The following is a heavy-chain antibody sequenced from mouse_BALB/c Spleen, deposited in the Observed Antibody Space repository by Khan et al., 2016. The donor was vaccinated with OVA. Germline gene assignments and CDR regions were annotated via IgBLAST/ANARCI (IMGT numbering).Heavy chain of an antibody. Sequence: QIQLVQSGPELKKPGETVKISCKASGYTFTNYGMNWVKQAPGKGLKWMGWINTYTGEPTYADDFKGRFAFSLENSASTADFQINNLENEDTASYFGASGGYWYFDVWGAGTTVTVSS. D-gene: IGHD1-1*02. CDR1: GYTFTNYG. CDR3: ASGGYWYFDV. V-gene: IGHV9-3-1*01. J-gene: IGHJ1*01. CDR2: INTYTGEP.